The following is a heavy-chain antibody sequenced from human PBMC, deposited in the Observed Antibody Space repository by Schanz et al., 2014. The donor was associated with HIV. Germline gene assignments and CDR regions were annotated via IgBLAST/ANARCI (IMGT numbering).Heavy chain of an antibody. D-gene: IGHD3-10*01. Sequence: QVQLVESGGGVVQPGTSLRLSCAASGVPFRNYGMHWVRQAPGKGLEWVAVTLHDGSGTYYADSVEGRFTISRDNAKSSLFLQMNSLRAEDTAVYYCARASVTDFLDYWGQGTLVTVSS. V-gene: IGHV3-33*05. CDR3: ARASVTDFLDY. J-gene: IGHJ4*02. CDR1: GVPFRNYG. CDR2: TLHDGSGT.